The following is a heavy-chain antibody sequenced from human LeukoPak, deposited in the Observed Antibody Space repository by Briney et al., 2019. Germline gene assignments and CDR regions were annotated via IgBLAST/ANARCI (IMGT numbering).Heavy chain of an antibody. D-gene: IGHD5-12*01. V-gene: IGHV4-39*07. J-gene: IGHJ4*02. CDR3: ARDYSGYSGYVGY. Sequence: SETLSLTCTVSGGSISSSSYYWGWIRQPPGKGLEWIGSIYYSGSTYYNPSLKSRVTIPVDTSKNQFSLKLSSVTAADTAVYYCARDYSGYSGYVGYWGQGTLVTVSS. CDR1: GGSISSSSYY. CDR2: IYYSGST.